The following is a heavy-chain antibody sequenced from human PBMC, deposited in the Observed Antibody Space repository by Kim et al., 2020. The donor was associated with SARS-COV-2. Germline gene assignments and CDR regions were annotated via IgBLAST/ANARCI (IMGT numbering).Heavy chain of an antibody. CDR3: ARDTGYYGSGSYYNVSYYYYGMDV. J-gene: IGHJ6*02. V-gene: IGHV1-69*13. D-gene: IGHD3-10*01. CDR1: GGTFSSYA. CDR2: IIPIFGTT. Sequence: SVKVSCKASGGTFSSYAISWLRQAPAQGLEWMGGIIPIFGTTNYAQKFQGRVTITADESTSTAYMELSSLRSEDTAVYYCARDTGYYGSGSYYNVSYYYYGMDVWGHGTTVTVSS.